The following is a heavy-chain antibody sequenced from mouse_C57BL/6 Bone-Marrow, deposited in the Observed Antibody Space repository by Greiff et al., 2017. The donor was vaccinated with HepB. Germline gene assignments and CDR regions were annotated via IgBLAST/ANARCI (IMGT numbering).Heavy chain of an antibody. CDR2: ISDGGSYT. CDR3: ARDRYDYDGDYAMDY. D-gene: IGHD2-4*01. V-gene: IGHV5-4*01. CDR1: GFTFSSYA. Sequence: EVKVVESGGGLVKPGGSLKLSCAASGFTFSSYAMSWVRQTPEKRLEWVATISDGGSYTYYPDNVKGRFTISRDNAKNNLYLQMSHLKSEDTAMYYCARDRYDYDGDYAMDYWGQGTSVTVSS. J-gene: IGHJ4*01.